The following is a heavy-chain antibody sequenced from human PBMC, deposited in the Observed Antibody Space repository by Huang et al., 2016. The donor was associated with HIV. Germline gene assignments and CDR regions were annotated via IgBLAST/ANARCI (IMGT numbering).Heavy chain of an antibody. J-gene: IGHJ4*02. CDR3: VRDSSSGLQLRY. CDR1: GYTFSTYS. D-gene: IGHD3-22*01. CDR2: ISKTSGAT. V-gene: IGHV3-48*01. Sequence: EVQLVESGGSLAQPGGSVRLSCVASGYTFSTYSMNWVRQAPGKGLEGVSYISKTSGATSYAESVKGRFTVSRDNVKNSLYLQMNRLRVEDTAMYYCVRDSSSGLQLRYWGQGALVIVS.